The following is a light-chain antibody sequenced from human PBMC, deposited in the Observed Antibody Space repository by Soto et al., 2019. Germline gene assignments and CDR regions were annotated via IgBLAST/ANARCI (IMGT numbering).Light chain of an antibody. CDR2: TTS. V-gene: IGKV3-11*01. Sequence: EIVLTQSPATLSLSPGERATLSCRASQSVGKSLAWYQQKPGQAPRLLIYTTSNRATGIPARFSGSGSRTDSTLTISSLEPEDFAVYYCQQGNNWPIFTFGPGTKVDIK. CDR3: QQGNNWPIFT. CDR1: QSVGKS. J-gene: IGKJ3*01.